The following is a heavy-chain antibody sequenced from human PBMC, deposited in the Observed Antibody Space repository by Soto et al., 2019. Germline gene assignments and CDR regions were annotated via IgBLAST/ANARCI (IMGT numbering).Heavy chain of an antibody. J-gene: IGHJ4*02. D-gene: IGHD1-26*01. CDR1: GFSFTSYA. Sequence: GGSLRLSCAASGFSFTSYALSWVRQAPGKGLEWVSTISGSDGKTYYADSVKGRFSISRDTSKTTLYLQMNSLRVEDTAVYYCARWSFRDYWGQGTRVTVSS. V-gene: IGHV3-23*01. CDR3: ARWSFRDY. CDR2: ISGSDGKT.